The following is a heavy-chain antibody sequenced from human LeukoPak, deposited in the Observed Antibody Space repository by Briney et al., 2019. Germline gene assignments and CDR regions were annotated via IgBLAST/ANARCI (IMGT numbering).Heavy chain of an antibody. CDR3: AKRLTETNYNGMDV. CDR1: GFTFNSFA. Sequence: GGSLRLSCAASGFTFNSFAMTWVRQAPGKGLEWVSAITGSGGSTYYVDSVKGRFTISRDNSKNTLYLQMNTLSAEDTAIYYCAKRLTETNYNGMDVWGQGTTVTVPS. D-gene: IGHD2-8*01. V-gene: IGHV3-23*01. CDR2: ITGSGGST. J-gene: IGHJ6*02.